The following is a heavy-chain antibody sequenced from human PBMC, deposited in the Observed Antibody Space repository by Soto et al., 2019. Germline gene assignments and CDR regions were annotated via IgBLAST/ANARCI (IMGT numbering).Heavy chain of an antibody. V-gene: IGHV4-39*01. CDR3: VGSFIGNYYVNY. CDR1: GVSISSSNYY. CDR2: IYYSERI. J-gene: IGHJ4*02. D-gene: IGHD1-26*01. Sequence: QLQLQESGPGLVKPSETLSLTCTVSGVSISSSNYYWSWIRQPPGKGLEWIGSIYYSERIYYNPSLKSRVTVSVDTSNNQFSLKLNFVTAAETAVYYCVGSFIGNYYVNYWGQGTLVTVSS.